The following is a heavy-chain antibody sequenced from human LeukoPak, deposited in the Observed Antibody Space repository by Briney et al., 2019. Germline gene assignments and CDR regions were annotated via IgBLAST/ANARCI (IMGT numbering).Heavy chain of an antibody. CDR3: AKSLVVVVPAAASPFYYYYGMDV. V-gene: IGHV3-30*18. CDR1: GFTFSSYG. Sequence: PGGSLRLSCAASGFTFSSYGMHWVRQAPGKGLEWVAVISYDGSNKYYADSVKGRFTISRDNSKNTLYLQMNSLRAEDTAVYHCAKSLVVVVPAAASPFYYYYGMDVWGQGTTVTVSS. J-gene: IGHJ6*02. D-gene: IGHD2-2*01. CDR2: ISYDGSNK.